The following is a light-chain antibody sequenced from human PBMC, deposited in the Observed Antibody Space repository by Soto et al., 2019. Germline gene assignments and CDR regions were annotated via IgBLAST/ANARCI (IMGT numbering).Light chain of an antibody. CDR1: NIGSKS. Sequence: SYELTQPPSLSVAPGQTARITCGGNNIGSKSVHWYQQKPGRAPVLVVYDDSDRPSGIPERFSGSNSGNTATLTISRVEAGDEADYYCQVWDSSSDNRGVFGGGTKVTVL. CDR3: QVWDSSSDNRGV. J-gene: IGLJ3*02. V-gene: IGLV3-21*02. CDR2: DDS.